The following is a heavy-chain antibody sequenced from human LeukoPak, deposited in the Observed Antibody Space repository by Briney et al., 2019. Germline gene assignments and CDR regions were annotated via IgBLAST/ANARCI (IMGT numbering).Heavy chain of an antibody. J-gene: IGHJ3*02. V-gene: IGHV3-21*04. CDR2: ISSSSSYI. CDR3: AKTASGKNDAFDI. D-gene: IGHD1-14*01. Sequence: GGSLRLSCAASGFTFNTYSMNWVRQAPGKGLEWVSSISSSSSYIYYADSLKGRFTISRDNARKSLYLQMNSLRAEDMALYYCAKTASGKNDAFDIWGQGTMVTVSS. CDR1: GFTFNTYS.